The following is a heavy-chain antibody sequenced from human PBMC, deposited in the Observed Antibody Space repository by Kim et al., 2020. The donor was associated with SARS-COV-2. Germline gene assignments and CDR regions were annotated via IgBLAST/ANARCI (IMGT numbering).Heavy chain of an antibody. CDR3: ARDLATYYYDSSGYYERSYYGMDV. CDR2: INSDGSST. D-gene: IGHD3-22*01. V-gene: IGHV3-74*01. J-gene: IGHJ6*02. CDR1: GFTFSSYW. Sequence: GGSLRLSCAASGFTFSSYWMHWVRQAPGKGLVWVSRINSDGSSTSYADSVKGRFTISRDNAKNTLYLQMNSLRAEDTAVYYCARDLATYYYDSSGYYERSYYGMDVWGQGTTVTVSS.